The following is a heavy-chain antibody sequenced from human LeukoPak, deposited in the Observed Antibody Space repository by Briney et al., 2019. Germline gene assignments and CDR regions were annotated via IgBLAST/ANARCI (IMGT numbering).Heavy chain of an antibody. D-gene: IGHD5-12*01. CDR3: VRSGCGYDWFDP. V-gene: IGHV1-69*08. CDR1: GGTCSDYS. J-gene: IGHJ5*02. CDR2: IIAILDTA. Sequence: VKASCKASGGTCSDYSSSWVRQAPGQGLEWMGRIIAILDTAHYAQKCQGRFTITADKSTTTVYMELSSLRSEDTAVYYCVRSGCGYDWFDPWGQGTLVTVSS.